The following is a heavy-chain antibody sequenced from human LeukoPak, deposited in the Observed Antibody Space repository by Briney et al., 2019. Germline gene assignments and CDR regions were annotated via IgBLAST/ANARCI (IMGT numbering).Heavy chain of an antibody. J-gene: IGHJ4*02. CDR3: ARDSLYSSPTSDY. CDR2: ISYDGSNK. Sequence: PGRSLRLSCAASGFTFSSYGMSWVRQAPGKGLEWVAVISYDGSNKYYADSVKGRATISRDNAKNSLYLQMNSLRAEDTAVYYCARDSLYSSPTSDYWGQGTLVTVSS. V-gene: IGHV3-30*03. D-gene: IGHD6-13*01. CDR1: GFTFSSYG.